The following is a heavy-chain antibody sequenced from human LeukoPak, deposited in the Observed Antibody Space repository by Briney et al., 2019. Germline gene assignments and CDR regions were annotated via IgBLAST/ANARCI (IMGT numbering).Heavy chain of an antibody. CDR3: ARDLYYYGSGSLADY. V-gene: IGHV4-61*02. Sequence: SETLSLTCTVSGASINSGSYYWTWIRQPAGKGLEWIGRIYTSGSTNYNPSLKSRVTISLDTSKNQFSLKLSSVTAADTAVYYCARDLYYYGSGSLADYWGQGTLVTVSS. J-gene: IGHJ4*02. D-gene: IGHD3-10*01. CDR2: IYTSGST. CDR1: GASINSGSYY.